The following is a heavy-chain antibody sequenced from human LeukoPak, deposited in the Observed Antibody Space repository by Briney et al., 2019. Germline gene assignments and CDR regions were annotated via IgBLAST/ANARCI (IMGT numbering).Heavy chain of an antibody. J-gene: IGHJ4*02. CDR1: GYSISSGYY. V-gene: IGHV4-38-2*01. CDR2: IYHSGST. CDR3: ARQRVRDYYDSSGYFDY. D-gene: IGHD3-22*01. Sequence: SETLSLTCAVSGYSISSGYYWGWIRQPPGKGLEWIGSIYHSGSTYYNPSLRSRVTISVDTSKNQFSLKLSSVTAADTAVYYCARQRVRDYYDSSGYFDYWGQGTLVTVSS.